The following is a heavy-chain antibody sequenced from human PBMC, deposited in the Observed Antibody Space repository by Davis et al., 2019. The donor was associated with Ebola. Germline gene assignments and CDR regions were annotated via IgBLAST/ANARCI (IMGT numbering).Heavy chain of an antibody. Sequence: ASVKVSCKASGYTFTNYGITWVRQAPGQGLEWMGWINPHNGKTNYAQNVQGRVTMTTDTSTSPAYMEVGSLKSDDTAVYYCARAQFPTTSDHWGQGTLVTVSS. CDR2: INPHNGKT. CDR3: ARAQFPTTSDH. CDR1: GYTFTNYG. V-gene: IGHV1-18*04. D-gene: IGHD1-1*01. J-gene: IGHJ4*02.